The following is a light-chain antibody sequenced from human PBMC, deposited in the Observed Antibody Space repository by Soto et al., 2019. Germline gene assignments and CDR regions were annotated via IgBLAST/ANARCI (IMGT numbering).Light chain of an antibody. CDR1: QSISGN. J-gene: IGKJ4*01. V-gene: IGKV3-15*01. CDR3: QHYNNWPFT. CDR2: GAS. Sequence: EIVMTQSPATLSVSPGERVTLSCRASQSISGNLAWYQQKPGQAPRLLIHGASTRATGIPARFSGSGSGTEFTHTIISLQSEDFAVYYCQHYNNWPFTFGGGTKVDIK.